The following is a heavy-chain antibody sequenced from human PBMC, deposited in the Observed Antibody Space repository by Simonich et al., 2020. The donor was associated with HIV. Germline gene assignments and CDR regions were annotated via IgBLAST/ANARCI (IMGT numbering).Heavy chain of an antibody. CDR3: ARFARCRSGWYCVDY. CDR2: ISSSSSSYI. J-gene: IGHJ4*02. D-gene: IGHD6-19*01. Sequence: EVQLVESGGGLVKPGGSLRLSCAASGFTFSSYSMNWVRQAPGKGLEWVSCISSSSSSYIYYADSVKGRFTISRDNAKNSLYRQMNSLRAEDTAVYYCARFARCRSGWYCVDYWGQGTLVTVSS. CDR1: GFTFSSYS. V-gene: IGHV3-21*01.